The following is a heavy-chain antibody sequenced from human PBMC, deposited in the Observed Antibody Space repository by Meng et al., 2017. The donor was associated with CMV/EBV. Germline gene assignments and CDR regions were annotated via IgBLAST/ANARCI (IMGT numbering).Heavy chain of an antibody. CDR2: IRYDGSNK. Sequence: GESLKISCAASGFTFSSYGMHWVRQAPGKGLEWVAFIRYDGSNKYYADSVKGRLTISRDNSKNTLYLQMNSLRAEDTAVYYCAKRKGGYSYGDFDYWGQGTLVTVSS. D-gene: IGHD5-18*01. CDR1: GFTFSSYG. CDR3: AKRKGGYSYGDFDY. J-gene: IGHJ4*02. V-gene: IGHV3-30*02.